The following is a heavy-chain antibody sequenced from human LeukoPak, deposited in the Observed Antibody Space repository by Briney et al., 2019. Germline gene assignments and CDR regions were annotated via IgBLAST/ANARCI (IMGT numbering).Heavy chain of an antibody. D-gene: IGHD6-13*01. V-gene: IGHV3-7*01. CDR2: IKQDGSEK. Sequence: GGSLRLSCAASGFTFSSYEMSWVRQAPGKGLEWVANIKQDGSEKYYVDSVKGRFTISRDNAKNSLYLQMNSLRAEDTAVYYCARDSIAAAGSGWFDPWGQGTLVTVSS. J-gene: IGHJ5*02. CDR3: ARDSIAAAGSGWFDP. CDR1: GFTFSSYE.